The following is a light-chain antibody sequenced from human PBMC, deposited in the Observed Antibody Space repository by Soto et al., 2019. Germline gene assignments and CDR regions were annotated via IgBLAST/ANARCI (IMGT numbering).Light chain of an antibody. V-gene: IGKV3-15*01. CDR3: QQYNNWWT. CDR2: GAS. Sequence: EILMTQSPATLSVSPGERGTLSCRASQSVDSNLAWYQQKPGQAPRLLIYGASTRATGISARFSGSGSGTEFTLTISSLQSEDFGVYYCQQYNNWWTFGQGTNVEI. J-gene: IGKJ1*01. CDR1: QSVDSN.